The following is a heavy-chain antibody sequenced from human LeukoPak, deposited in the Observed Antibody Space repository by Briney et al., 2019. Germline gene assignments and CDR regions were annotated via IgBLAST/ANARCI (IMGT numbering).Heavy chain of an antibody. CDR2: INPNSGSA. D-gene: IGHD2-21*01. Sequence: ASVNVSCKASGYTFTSWYMHWVRQAPGQGLEWMGIINPNSGSASYAQRFQGRVTMTRDTSTSTVYMELSTLRSGDTAVYYCARHPAYCGGDCWGQGALVTVSS. CDR1: GYTFTSWY. CDR3: ARHPAYCGGDC. V-gene: IGHV1-46*01. J-gene: IGHJ4*02.